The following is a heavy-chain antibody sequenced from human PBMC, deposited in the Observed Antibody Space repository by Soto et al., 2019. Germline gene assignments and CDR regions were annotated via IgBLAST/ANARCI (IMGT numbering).Heavy chain of an antibody. CDR3: ARESYYYAGMDV. CDR2: INSDGSST. Sequence: EVQLVESGGGLVQPGGSLRLSCAASGFTFSSYWMHWVRQAPGKGLVWVSRINSDGSSTSYADSVKGRFTISRDNAKNTLYLQMNSLRAEDTAVYYCARESYYYAGMDVWGQGTTVTVSS. V-gene: IGHV3-74*01. CDR1: GFTFSSYW. J-gene: IGHJ6*02.